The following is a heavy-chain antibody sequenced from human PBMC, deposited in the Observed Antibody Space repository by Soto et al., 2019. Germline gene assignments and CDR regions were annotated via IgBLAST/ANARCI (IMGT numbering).Heavy chain of an antibody. CDR3: ARLYYYDSSGPGWGAFDI. CDR2: IYPGDSDT. V-gene: IGHV5-51*01. Sequence: PXESLKISCKGCGYSFTSYWIGWVRQMPGKGLEWMGIIYPGDSDTRYSPSFQGQVTISADKSISTAYLQWSSLKASDTAMYYCARLYYYDSSGPGWGAFDIWGQGKMVTVSS. J-gene: IGHJ3*02. CDR1: GYSFTSYW. D-gene: IGHD3-22*01.